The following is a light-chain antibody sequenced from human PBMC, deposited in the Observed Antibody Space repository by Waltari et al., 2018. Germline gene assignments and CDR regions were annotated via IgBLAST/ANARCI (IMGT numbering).Light chain of an antibody. V-gene: IGKV6-21*01. CDR2: YTS. CDR3: HQSSSLPFT. Sequence: EIVLTQSPDFQTVTPKEKVTITCRASQSVGSSLHWYQQKPDQSPRLLIKYTSQSFSGVPSRFSGSGSGTDFTLIINSLEAEDAATYYCHQSSSLPFTFGQGTRLEIK. J-gene: IGKJ5*01. CDR1: QSVGSS.